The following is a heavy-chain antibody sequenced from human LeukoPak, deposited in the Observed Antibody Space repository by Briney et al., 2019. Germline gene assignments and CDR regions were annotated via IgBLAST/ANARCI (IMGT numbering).Heavy chain of an antibody. D-gene: IGHD3-22*01. J-gene: IGHJ4*02. Sequence: GGSLRLSCAASGFTFSSYGMHWVRQAPGKGLEWVAVTSYVGSNKYYADSVKGRFTISRDNSKNTLYLQMNSLRAEDTAVYYCAKDPSSSSPYYYDSSGYFDYWGQGTLVTVSS. CDR2: TSYVGSNK. V-gene: IGHV3-30*18. CDR3: AKDPSSSSPYYYDSSGYFDY. CDR1: GFTFSSYG.